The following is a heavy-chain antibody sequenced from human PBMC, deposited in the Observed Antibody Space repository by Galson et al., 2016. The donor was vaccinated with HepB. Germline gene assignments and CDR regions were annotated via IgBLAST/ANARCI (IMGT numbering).Heavy chain of an antibody. CDR3: AKNYDSSGYTVGAFDI. CDR1: GFTFGSYA. Sequence: SLRLSCAGSGFTFGSYAISWVRQVPGKGLEWVSSFAGRGSITYFADSLRGRFTMSRDNSKNTLYLQMNSPRAEDTAVYYCAKNYDSSGYTVGAFDIWGQGTMVTVSS. CDR2: FAGRGSIT. J-gene: IGHJ3*02. V-gene: IGHV3-23*01. D-gene: IGHD3-22*01.